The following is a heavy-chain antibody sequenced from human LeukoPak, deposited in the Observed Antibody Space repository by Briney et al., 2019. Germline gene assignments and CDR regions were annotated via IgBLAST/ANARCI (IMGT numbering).Heavy chain of an antibody. CDR3: ARRAVAGTLDY. J-gene: IGHJ4*02. D-gene: IGHD6-13*01. Sequence: PSETLSLTCTVSGGSISSYYWSWIRQPPGKGLEWIGYIYYSGSTNYNPSLKSRVTISVDTSKNQFSLKLSSVTAADTAVYYCARRAVAGTLDYWGQGAPVTVSS. CDR2: IYYSGST. V-gene: IGHV4-59*08. CDR1: GGSISSYY.